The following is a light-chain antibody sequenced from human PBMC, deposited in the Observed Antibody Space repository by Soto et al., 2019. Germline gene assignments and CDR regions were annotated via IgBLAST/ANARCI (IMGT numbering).Light chain of an antibody. CDR2: GAA. CDR1: QSVFSS. J-gene: IGKJ1*01. V-gene: IGKV3-15*01. Sequence: EIVMTQSPATLSVSPGERATLSCRPSQSVFSSLAWYQQNPAQAPRLLIYGAATRATGIPARCSGRGSGTEFTLTISGLQSEEFAVCYCQHYHNWPAFGQGTKVDI. CDR3: QHYHNWPA.